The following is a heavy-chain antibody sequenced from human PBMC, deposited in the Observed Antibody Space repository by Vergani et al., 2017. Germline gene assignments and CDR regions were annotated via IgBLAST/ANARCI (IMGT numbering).Heavy chain of an antibody. J-gene: IGHJ5*02. D-gene: IGHD3-3*01. CDR1: GFTVSSNY. V-gene: IGHV3-11*05. CDR2: ISSSSSYT. Sequence: VQLVESGGGLIQPGGSLRLSCAASGFTVSSNYMSWVRQAPGKGLEWVSYISSSSSYTNYADSVKGRFTISRDNAKNSLYLQMNSLRAEDTAVYYCARDGSYDFWSGYQGAYNWFDPWGQGTLVTVSS. CDR3: ARDGSYDFWSGYQGAYNWFDP.